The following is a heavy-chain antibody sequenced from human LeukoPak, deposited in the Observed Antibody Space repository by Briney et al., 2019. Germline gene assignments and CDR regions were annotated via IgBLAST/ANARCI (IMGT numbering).Heavy chain of an antibody. Sequence: GGSLRLSCAASGFTFSSYWMSWVRQAPGKGLEWVSAISGSGGSTYYADSVKGRFTISRDNSKNTLYLQMNSLRAEDTAVYYCAKSHDILTGYYNFDYWGQGTLVTVSS. CDR1: GFTFSSYW. CDR2: ISGSGGST. J-gene: IGHJ4*02. CDR3: AKSHDILTGYYNFDY. V-gene: IGHV3-23*01. D-gene: IGHD3-9*01.